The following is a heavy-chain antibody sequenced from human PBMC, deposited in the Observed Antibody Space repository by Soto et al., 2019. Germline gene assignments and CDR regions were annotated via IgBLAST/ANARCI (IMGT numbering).Heavy chain of an antibody. J-gene: IGHJ4*02. V-gene: IGHV4-31*03. CDR2: IYYSGST. D-gene: IGHD3-3*01. Sequence: QVQLQESGPGLVKASQTLSLTCTVSGGSISGGGSYWSWIRQHPGKGLEWIGYIYYSGSTYYNPSLKRRLTISVDTSKNQFSLKLTSVTVADTGVYYCAVGIYDFWRFDYWGQGSLVTVSS. CDR3: AVGIYDFWRFDY. CDR1: GGSISGGGSY.